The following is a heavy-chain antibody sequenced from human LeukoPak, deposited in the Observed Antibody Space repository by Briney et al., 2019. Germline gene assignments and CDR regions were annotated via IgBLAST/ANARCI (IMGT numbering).Heavy chain of an antibody. J-gene: IGHJ4*02. CDR3: ARARRFDYIDY. CDR1: GGSFGGYY. V-gene: IGHV4-59*10. D-gene: IGHD3-16*01. CDR2: IYTSGST. Sequence: SETLSLTCAVYGGSFGGYYWSWIRQPAGKGLEWIGRIYTSGSTNYNPSLKSRVTMSVDTSKNQFSLKLSSVTAADTAVYYCARARRFDYIDYWGQGTLVTVSS.